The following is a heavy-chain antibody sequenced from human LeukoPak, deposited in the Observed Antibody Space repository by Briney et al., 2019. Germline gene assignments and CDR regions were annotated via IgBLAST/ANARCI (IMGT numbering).Heavy chain of an antibody. CDR3: AREGGFYRPLDY. Sequence: SETLSLICDVSGGFVTSTNSWTWVRQPPGKGLEWIGEVHLDGRTNYNPSLKSRLIMSVDLPENHISLKLTSVTAADTAVYYCAREGGFYRPLDYSGQGTLVTVSS. CDR2: VHLDGRT. CDR1: GGFVTSTNS. J-gene: IGHJ4*02. D-gene: IGHD3-3*01. V-gene: IGHV4-4*02.